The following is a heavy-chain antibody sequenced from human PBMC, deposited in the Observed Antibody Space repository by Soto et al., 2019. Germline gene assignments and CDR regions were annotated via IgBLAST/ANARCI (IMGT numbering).Heavy chain of an antibody. CDR3: TTDALRFLEGFSY. Sequence: EVQLVESGGGLVKPGGSRRLSCVTSGFTLSKAWMSWVRQAPGKGLEWVGRIKSDSDGGTTDYAAPVKGRFTISRDDSKNTVYLQMNSLKTEDTAVYYCTTDALRFLEGFSYWGQGTLVTVSS. CDR2: IKSDSDGGTT. J-gene: IGHJ4*02. CDR1: GFTLSKAW. V-gene: IGHV3-15*01. D-gene: IGHD3-3*01.